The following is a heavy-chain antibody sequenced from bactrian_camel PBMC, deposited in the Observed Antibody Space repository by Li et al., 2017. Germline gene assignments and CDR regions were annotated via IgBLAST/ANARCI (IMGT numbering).Heavy chain of an antibody. Sequence: QLVESGGELVQPGKSLRLSCAASGFTFSSREMSWVRQAPGKELEWVSAITTDSGSTYYADSVKGRFIVSRDNAKNTLYLQLNSLKTEDSAMYYCVKGENRWEAEFHFYGQGTQVTVS. CDR2: ITTDSGST. V-gene: IGHV3S40*01. J-gene: IGHJ4*01. D-gene: IGHD1*01. CDR3: VKGENRWEAEFHF. CDR1: GFTFSSRE.